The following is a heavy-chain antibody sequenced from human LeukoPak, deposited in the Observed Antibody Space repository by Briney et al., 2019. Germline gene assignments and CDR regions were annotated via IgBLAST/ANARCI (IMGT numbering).Heavy chain of an antibody. CDR2: IIPIFGTA. CDR1: GGTFNSYA. J-gene: IGHJ5*02. Sequence: ASVKVSCKASGGTFNSYAISWVRQAPGQGLEWMGGIIPIFGTANYAQKFQGRVTITTDESTSTAYMELSSLRSEDTAVYYCARARSPSSGYLLRDHNWFDPWGQGTLVTVSS. V-gene: IGHV1-69*05. D-gene: IGHD3-22*01. CDR3: ARARSPSSGYLLRDHNWFDP.